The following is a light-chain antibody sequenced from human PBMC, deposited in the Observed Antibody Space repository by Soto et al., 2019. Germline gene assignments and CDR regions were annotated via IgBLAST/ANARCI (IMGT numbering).Light chain of an antibody. J-gene: IGKJ5*01. CDR3: QHRMNSPLT. V-gene: IGKV3-11*01. Sequence: VLKKSAATRSVSAGGRAPLSCRASQSVSSYLLWYQQKPGQTTRLLIYDASNRATGIPDRFSGSGSETDFTLTISSLQPEDFAVYYCQHRMNSPLTVGQGTRREIK. CDR1: QSVSSY. CDR2: DAS.